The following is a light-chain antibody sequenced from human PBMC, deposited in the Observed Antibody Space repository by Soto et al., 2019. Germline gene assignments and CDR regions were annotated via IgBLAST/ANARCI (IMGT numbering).Light chain of an antibody. CDR1: PSVSGH. V-gene: IGKV3-20*01. J-gene: IGKJ4*01. CDR2: DAS. Sequence: VLTKSPGVLSLSPGARATLSCRASPSVSGHLDWYQQKPGQAPRLLIYDASTRATGIPDRFSGSGSGTDFTLTISRLEPEDFAVYYCQQYASSPFTFGGGTKV. CDR3: QQYASSPFT.